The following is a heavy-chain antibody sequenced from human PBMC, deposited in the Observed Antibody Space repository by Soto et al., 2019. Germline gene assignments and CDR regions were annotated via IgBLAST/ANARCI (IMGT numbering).Heavy chain of an antibody. Sequence: GGSLRLSCAASGFTFSTYSMHWVRQAPGKGLEWVALISYDGNNKYYADSVKGRFTISRDNSKNTLYLQMNSLRAEDTAVFHCARPGERGSRYGYWLVPWGPGALVTVSS. CDR2: ISYDGNNK. V-gene: IGHV3-30-3*01. D-gene: IGHD5-18*01. CDR1: GFTFSTYS. CDR3: ARPGERGSRYGYWLVP. J-gene: IGHJ5*02.